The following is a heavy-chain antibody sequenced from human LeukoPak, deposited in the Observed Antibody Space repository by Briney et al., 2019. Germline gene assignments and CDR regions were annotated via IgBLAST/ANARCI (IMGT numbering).Heavy chain of an antibody. D-gene: IGHD3-9*01. Sequence: SETLSLTCAVYGGSFSGYYWSWLRQPPGKGLEWIGEINHSGSTNYNPSLKSRVTISVDTSKNQFSLKLSSVTAADTAVYYCARSHDILTGLHSLYFDYWGQGTLVTVSS. CDR3: ARSHDILTGLHSLYFDY. V-gene: IGHV4-34*01. CDR1: GGSFSGYY. CDR2: INHSGST. J-gene: IGHJ4*02.